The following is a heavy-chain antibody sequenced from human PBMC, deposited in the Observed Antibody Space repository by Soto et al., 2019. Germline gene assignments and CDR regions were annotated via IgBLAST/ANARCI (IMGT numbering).Heavy chain of an antibody. Sequence: GGSLRLSCAASGFTFSSYGMHWVRQAPGKGLEWVAVISFDGRNTYSVDSVKGRFTISRDNSKNTLYLQMNSLRAEDTAVYYCAKGLYDNNNLPRFDPWGQGTLVTVSS. CDR1: GFTFSSYG. D-gene: IGHD2-8*01. CDR3: AKGLYDNNNLPRFDP. J-gene: IGHJ5*02. V-gene: IGHV3-30*18. CDR2: ISFDGRNT.